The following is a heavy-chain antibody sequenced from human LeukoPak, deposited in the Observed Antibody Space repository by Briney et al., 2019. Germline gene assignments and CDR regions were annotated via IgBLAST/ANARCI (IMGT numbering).Heavy chain of an antibody. Sequence: GGSLRLSCAASGFSLSNYGIHWVRQAPGKGLEWVAIIWSDGTNKDYADSVRGRFTISRDISKSTLYLQMDSLRADDTAVYYCARDYSSWSPGVWGQGTLVTVSS. CDR1: GFSLSNYG. CDR3: ARDYSSWSPGV. V-gene: IGHV3-33*01. D-gene: IGHD6-13*01. CDR2: IWSDGTNK. J-gene: IGHJ4*02.